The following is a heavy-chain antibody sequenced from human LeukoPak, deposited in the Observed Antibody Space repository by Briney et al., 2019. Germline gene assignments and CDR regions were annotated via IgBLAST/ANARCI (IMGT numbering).Heavy chain of an antibody. CDR2: IIPILGIA. Sequence: GASVKVSCKASGGTFSSYAISWVRQAPGQGLEWMGRIIPILGIANYAQKFQGRVTITADKSTSTAYMGLSSLRSEDTAVYYCARGELLHPDYWGQGTLVTVSS. V-gene: IGHV1-69*04. CDR3: ARGELLHPDY. CDR1: GGTFSSYA. D-gene: IGHD1-26*01. J-gene: IGHJ4*02.